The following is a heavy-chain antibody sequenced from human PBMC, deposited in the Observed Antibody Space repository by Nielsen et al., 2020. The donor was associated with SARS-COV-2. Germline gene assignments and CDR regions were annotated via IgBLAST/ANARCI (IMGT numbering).Heavy chain of an antibody. D-gene: IGHD2-21*02. V-gene: IGHV3-23*01. Sequence: GESLKISCAASGFTLTSYGMSWVSQAPGKGLEWVAVIGGGVSSTFYADSVKGRFTIPRDSSKNTLFLQMNSLRAEDTAVYYCAKGLLRNYYYYYGMDVWGQGTTVTVSS. CDR2: IGGGVSST. CDR1: GFTLTSYG. CDR3: AKGLLRNYYYYYGMDV. J-gene: IGHJ6*02.